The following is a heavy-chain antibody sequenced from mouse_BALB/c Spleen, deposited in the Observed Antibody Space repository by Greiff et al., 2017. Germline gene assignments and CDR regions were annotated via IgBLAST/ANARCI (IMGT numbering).Heavy chain of an antibody. CDR1: GFTFSSYT. CDR2: ISSGGSYT. V-gene: IGHV5-6-4*01. Sequence: DVMLVESGGGLVKPGGSLKLSCAASGFTFSSYTMSWVRQTPEKRLEWVATISSGGSYTYYPDSVKGRFTISRDNAKNTLYLQMSSLKSEDTAMYYCTRAPYGNYGESAMDYWGQGTSVTVSS. CDR3: TRAPYGNYGESAMDY. D-gene: IGHD2-1*01. J-gene: IGHJ4*01.